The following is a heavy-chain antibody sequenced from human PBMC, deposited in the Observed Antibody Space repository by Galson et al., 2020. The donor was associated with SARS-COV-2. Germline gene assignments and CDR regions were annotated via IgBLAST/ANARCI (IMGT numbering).Heavy chain of an antibody. J-gene: IGHJ4*02. CDR1: GGSFSGYS. CDR3: ARNSDSTPPKDY. V-gene: IGHV4-34*01. D-gene: IGHD3-22*01. CDR2: INHRGST. Sequence: SQTLSLTCAVYGGSFSGYSWSWIRQPPGKGLEWIGDINHRGSTNYNPSLKSRVTISVDTSKNQFSLKLSSVTAADTAVYDCARNSDSTPPKDYWGQGTLVTVSS.